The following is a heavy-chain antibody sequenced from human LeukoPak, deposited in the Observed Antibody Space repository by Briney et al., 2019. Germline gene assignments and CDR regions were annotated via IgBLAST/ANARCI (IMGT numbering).Heavy chain of an antibody. CDR2: MNPDGSQT. Sequence: GGSLRLSCAASGFTFTNYWMTWVRQAPGKGLEWVALMNPDGSQTVYVDSVKGRFTISRDNAENSLYLQMNSLRAEDTAVYYCARDLGYGALDPWGQGTLVTVPS. J-gene: IGHJ5*02. D-gene: IGHD4-17*01. CDR1: GFTFTNYW. CDR3: ARDLGYGALDP. V-gene: IGHV3-7*01.